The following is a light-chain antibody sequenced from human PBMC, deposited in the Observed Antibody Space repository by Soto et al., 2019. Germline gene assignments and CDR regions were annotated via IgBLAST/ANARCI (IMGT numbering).Light chain of an antibody. V-gene: IGLV2-14*01. CDR2: DVS. CDR3: SSYTRSSTSV. Sequence: QSALTQPASVSGSPGQSITISCTGSSSDVGGYNYVSWYQQHPGKAHKLMIYDVSNRPSGVSNRFSGSKSGNTASLTISGLQAEDEADYYCSSYTRSSTSVFGGGTKLTVL. J-gene: IGLJ2*01. CDR1: SSDVGGYNY.